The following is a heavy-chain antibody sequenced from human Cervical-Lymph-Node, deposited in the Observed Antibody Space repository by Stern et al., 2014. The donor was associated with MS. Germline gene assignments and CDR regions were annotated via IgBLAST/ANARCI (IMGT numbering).Heavy chain of an antibody. D-gene: IGHD3-16*01. CDR3: ATNGGTVPDGY. J-gene: IGHJ4*02. CDR1: GFTFSFYS. CDR2: INTGGNYI. V-gene: IGHV3-21*01. Sequence: EVQLVESGGGLVKPGGSLRLSCAASGFTFSFYSMNWVRQAPGKGLEWVSSINTGGNYIYYADSVKGRFTISRDNAKNSLYLQMNSLRGEDTAVYYCATNGGTVPDGYWGQGTLVTVSS.